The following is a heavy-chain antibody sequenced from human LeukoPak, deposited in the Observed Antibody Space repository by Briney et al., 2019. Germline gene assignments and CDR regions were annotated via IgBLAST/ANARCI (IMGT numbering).Heavy chain of an antibody. CDR2: IYTTGST. CDR3: ARHKMVRGIGYYYYMDV. D-gene: IGHD3-10*01. CDR1: GASISSGSYY. J-gene: IGHJ6*03. Sequence: PSETLSLTCTVSGASISSGSYYWSWLRQPAGKGLVWIGRIYTTGSTNYNPSLKSRVTISVDTSKNQFSLKLSSVTAADTAVYYCARHKMVRGIGYYYYMDVWGKGTTVTISS. V-gene: IGHV4-61*02.